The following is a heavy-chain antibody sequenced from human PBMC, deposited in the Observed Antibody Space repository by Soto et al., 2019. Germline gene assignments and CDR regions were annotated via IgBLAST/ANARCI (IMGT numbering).Heavy chain of an antibody. Sequence: GXSVKFSCKASGYSFTCYYMHWVRQAPGQGLEWMGWINPNSGGTNYAQKFQGRVTMTRGTSISTAYMELSRLRSDDTAVYYCARSVSTIAARPDYWGQGTLVTVSS. CDR1: GYSFTCYY. V-gene: IGHV1-2*02. D-gene: IGHD6-6*01. CDR3: ARSVSTIAARPDY. CDR2: INPNSGGT. J-gene: IGHJ4*02.